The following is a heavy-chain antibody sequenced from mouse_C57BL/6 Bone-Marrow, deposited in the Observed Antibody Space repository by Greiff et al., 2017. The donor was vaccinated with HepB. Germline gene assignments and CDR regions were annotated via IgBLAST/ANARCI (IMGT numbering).Heavy chain of an antibody. Sequence: VQLQQSGPELVKPGASVKISCKASGYTFTDYYMNWVKQSHGKSLEWIGDINPNNGGTSYNQKFKGKATLTVDKSSSTAYMELRSLTSENSAVYYCARENYGSRRYFHYWGQGTTLTVSS. V-gene: IGHV1-26*01. J-gene: IGHJ2*01. D-gene: IGHD1-1*01. CDR3: ARENYGSRRYFHY. CDR1: GYTFTDYY. CDR2: INPNNGGT.